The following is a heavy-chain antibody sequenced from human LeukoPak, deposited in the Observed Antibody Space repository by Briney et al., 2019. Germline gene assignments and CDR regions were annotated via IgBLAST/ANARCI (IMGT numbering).Heavy chain of an antibody. CDR3: AKDKRGWEQVRFIAFDI. D-gene: IGHD1-26*01. V-gene: IGHV3-11*01. J-gene: IGHJ3*02. Sequence: PGGSLRLSCAASGFTFSDYYMTWIRQAPGKGLEWVSYITSSGSTIYYADSVKGRFTISRDNAKNSLYLQMNSLRAEDTAVYYCAKDKRGWEQVRFIAFDIWGQGTMVTVSS. CDR2: ITSSGSTI. CDR1: GFTFSDYY.